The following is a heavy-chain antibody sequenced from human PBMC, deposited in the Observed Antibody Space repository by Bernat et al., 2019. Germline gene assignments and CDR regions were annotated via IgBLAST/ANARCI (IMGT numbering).Heavy chain of an antibody. V-gene: IGHV3-33*01. Sequence: QVQLVESGGGVVQPGRSLRLSCAASGFTFSSYGMHWVRQAPGKGLEWVAVIWYDGSNKYYADSVKGRFTISRDNSKNTLYLQMNSLRAEDTAVYYCARDTRRRRGPVYYDSSGLTYYFDYWGQGTLVTVSS. J-gene: IGHJ4*02. CDR3: ARDTRRRRGPVYYDSSGLTYYFDY. D-gene: IGHD3-22*01. CDR2: IWYDGSNK. CDR1: GFTFSSYG.